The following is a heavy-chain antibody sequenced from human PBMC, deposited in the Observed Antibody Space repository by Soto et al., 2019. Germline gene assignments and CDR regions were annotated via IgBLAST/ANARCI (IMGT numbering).Heavy chain of an antibody. D-gene: IGHD1-26*01. CDR3: ARHGSNSGSYSEYFQY. J-gene: IGHJ1*01. V-gene: IGHV4-39*01. Sequence: PSETLSLTCTVSGDSISSSSLYWGWIRQPPGKGLEWIGSIYNSGKTYYSPSLESRVTISVDTSKNQFSLKLSSVTAADTAVYYCARHGSNSGSYSEYFQYWGQGTLVTVSS. CDR1: GDSISSSSLY. CDR2: IYNSGKT.